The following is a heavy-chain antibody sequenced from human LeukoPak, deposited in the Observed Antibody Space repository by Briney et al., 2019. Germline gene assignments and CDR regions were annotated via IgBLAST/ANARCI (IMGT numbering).Heavy chain of an antibody. CDR2: ITAGGSFK. CDR3: ARNYDVLTGYPYYFDH. D-gene: IGHD3-9*01. J-gene: IGHJ4*02. CDR1: GFTFSNYA. V-gene: IGHV3-21*01. Sequence: GGSLRLSCAAPGFTFSNYAMNWVRQAPGKGLDWVSSITAGGSFKYYADSVEGRFTISRDNAKNSLYLQMSSLTPEDTAVYYCARNYDVLTGYPYYFDHWGQGILVTVSS.